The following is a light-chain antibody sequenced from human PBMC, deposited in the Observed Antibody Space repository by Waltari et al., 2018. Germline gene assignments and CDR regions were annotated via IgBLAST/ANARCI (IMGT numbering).Light chain of an antibody. CDR2: SKN. Sequence: QSVLTQPPSASGTPGQRITVSCSGSPSNIESNTVNWYQQLPGRAPKLLLYSKNGRPSGVPGRFSGSKSGMSASLAISGLQSEDEADYYCASWDDRLNGFVFGTGTKVTV. CDR1: PSNIESNT. V-gene: IGLV1-44*01. CDR3: ASWDDRLNGFV. J-gene: IGLJ1*01.